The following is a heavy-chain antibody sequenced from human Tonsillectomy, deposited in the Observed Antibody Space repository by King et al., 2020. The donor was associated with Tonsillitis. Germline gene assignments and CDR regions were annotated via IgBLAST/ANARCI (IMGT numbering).Heavy chain of an antibody. CDR2: ITDNGGST. J-gene: IGHJ4*02. CDR3: VKMVGTTDLFDY. V-gene: IGHV3-64D*08. Sequence: VQLVESGGGWVQPGGSLRLSCSASGFTFSSYAMHWVRKAPGKGLEYVSAITDNGGSTFYADSVKGRFTISRDNSKNTLYLQMSSLRAEDTAIYYCVKMVGTTDLFDYWGQGTLVTVSS. CDR1: GFTFSSYA. D-gene: IGHD1-26*01.